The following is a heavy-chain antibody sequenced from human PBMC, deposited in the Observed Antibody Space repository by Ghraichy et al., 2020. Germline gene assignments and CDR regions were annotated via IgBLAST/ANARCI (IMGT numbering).Heavy chain of an antibody. J-gene: IGHJ4*02. Sequence: GGSLRLSCAASGFTFSSYAMNWVRQAPGKGLEWVSSISSSGGTTYYTDSVKGRFTISRDNSKNTLYLQMNSLRAEDTAIYFCAKDKGLSQYESQDYWGQGTLVIVSS. V-gene: IGHV3-23*01. CDR3: AKDKGLSQYESQDY. CDR2: ISSSGGTT. CDR1: GFTFSSYA. D-gene: IGHD2-8*01.